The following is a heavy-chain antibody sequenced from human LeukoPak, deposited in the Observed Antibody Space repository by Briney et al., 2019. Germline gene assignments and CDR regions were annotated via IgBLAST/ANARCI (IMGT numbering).Heavy chain of an antibody. CDR1: GYSISSGYY. D-gene: IGHD2-21*01. CDR3: AREAVICPDY. CDR2: IYHSGST. V-gene: IGHV4-38-2*02. Sequence: SGTLSLTCAVSGYSISSGYYWGWIRQPPGKGLEWIGSIYHSGSTYYNPSLKSRVTISVDTSKNQFSLKLSSVTAADTAVYYCAREAVICPDYWGQGTLVTVSS. J-gene: IGHJ4*02.